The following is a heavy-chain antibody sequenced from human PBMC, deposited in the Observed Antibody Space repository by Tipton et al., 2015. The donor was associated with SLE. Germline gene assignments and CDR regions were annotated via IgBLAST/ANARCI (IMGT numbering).Heavy chain of an antibody. CDR2: IYSGGST. CDR3: ARDPSGIEDY. D-gene: IGHD6-13*01. Sequence: SLRLSCAASGFTVSSNYMSWVRQAPGKGLELVSVIYSGGSTYYADSVKGRFTISRDNSKNTMYLQMNSLRAEDTAVYYCARDPSGIEDYWGRGTLVTVSS. V-gene: IGHV3-53*01. J-gene: IGHJ4*02. CDR1: GFTVSSNY.